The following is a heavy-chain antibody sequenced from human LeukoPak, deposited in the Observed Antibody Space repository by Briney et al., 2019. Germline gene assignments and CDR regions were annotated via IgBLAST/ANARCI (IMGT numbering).Heavy chain of an antibody. V-gene: IGHV3-30*02. CDR3: AKDPHLRGIAARLVFDY. CDR1: GFSFSSYG. Sequence: GGSLSLSFAASGFSFSSYGMHWVRQAPGKGLEWVAFIRYDGSNKYYADSVKGRFTISRDNSKNTLYLQMSSLRAEDTAVYYCAKDPHLRGIAARLVFDYWGQGTLVTVSS. D-gene: IGHD6-6*01. J-gene: IGHJ4*02. CDR2: IRYDGSNK.